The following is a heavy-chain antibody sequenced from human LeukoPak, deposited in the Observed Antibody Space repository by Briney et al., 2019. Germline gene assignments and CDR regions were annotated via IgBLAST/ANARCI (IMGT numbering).Heavy chain of an antibody. CDR2: IWYDGSNK. V-gene: IGHV3-33*01. CDR3: VRGPYGSGSYR. CDR1: GFTFSSYG. D-gene: IGHD3-10*01. Sequence: GGSLRLSCAASGFTFSSYGMHWVRQAPGKGLEWVASIWYDGSNKYYADSVKGRFTISRDNSKNTLSLQMNSLRAENTAVYYCVRGPYGSGSYRWGQGTLVTVSA. J-gene: IGHJ4*02.